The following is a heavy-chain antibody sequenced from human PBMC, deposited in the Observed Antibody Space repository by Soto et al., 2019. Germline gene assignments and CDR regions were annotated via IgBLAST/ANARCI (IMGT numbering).Heavy chain of an antibody. CDR2: IDSDGSST. V-gene: IGHV3-74*01. CDR1: GFTFSSYW. CDR3: VRSFDY. Sequence: GGSLRLSCAASGFTFSSYWMHWVRQAPGKGLVWVSRIDSDGSSTRYVDSVKGRFTISRDNTKNTLYLQMNSLRAEDTAVYYCVRSFDYWGQGTLVTVSS. J-gene: IGHJ4*02.